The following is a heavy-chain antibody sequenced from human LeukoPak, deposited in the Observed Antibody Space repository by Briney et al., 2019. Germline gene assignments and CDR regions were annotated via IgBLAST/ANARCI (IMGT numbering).Heavy chain of an antibody. CDR2: ISSSSSYI. CDR1: GFTFSSYS. Sequence: PGGSLRLSCAASGFTFSSYSMNWVRQAPGKGLEWVSSISSSSSYIYYADSVKGRFTISRDNAKNSPYLQMNSLRAEDTAVYYCARAVYYYDSSGYYDAFDIWGQGTMVTVSS. J-gene: IGHJ3*02. V-gene: IGHV3-21*01. CDR3: ARAVYYYDSSGYYDAFDI. D-gene: IGHD3-22*01.